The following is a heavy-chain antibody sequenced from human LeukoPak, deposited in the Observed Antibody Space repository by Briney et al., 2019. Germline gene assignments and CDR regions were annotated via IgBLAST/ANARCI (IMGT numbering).Heavy chain of an antibody. D-gene: IGHD5-12*01. CDR2: IWYDGSNK. Sequence: GGSLRLSCAASGFTFSNYGMHWVRQAPGKGLEWVAIIWYDGSNKYYADSVTGRFIISRDSSKNTLYLQMSSLRAEDTAVYYCARDSGYSGYDDLDYWGQGTLVTVSS. V-gene: IGHV3-30*02. CDR3: ARDSGYSGYDDLDY. CDR1: GFTFSNYG. J-gene: IGHJ4*02.